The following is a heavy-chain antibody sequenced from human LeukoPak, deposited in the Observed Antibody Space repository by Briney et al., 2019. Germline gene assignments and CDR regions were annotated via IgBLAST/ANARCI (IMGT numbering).Heavy chain of an antibody. CDR2: IYPGDSDT. CDR1: GYTFTSYW. Sequence: GESLKISCKSSGYTFTSYWIGWVRRMPGKVLEWMGIIYPGDSDTRYSPSFQGQVTISADKSISTAYLQWSSLKASDTAMYYCARPGLPYYFDYWGQGTLVTVSS. J-gene: IGHJ4*02. CDR3: ARPGLPYYFDY. D-gene: IGHD2-21*02. V-gene: IGHV5-51*01.